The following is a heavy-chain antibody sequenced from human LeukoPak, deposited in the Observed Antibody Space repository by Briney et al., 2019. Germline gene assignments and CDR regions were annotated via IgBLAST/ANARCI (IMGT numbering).Heavy chain of an antibody. Sequence: GRSLRLSCAASGFTFGSYGMHWVRQAPGKGLEWVAVISYDGSNKYYADSVKGRFTISRDNSKNTLYLQMNSLRAEDTAVYYCAKSWEYSYGPKRFDYWGQGTLVTASS. D-gene: IGHD5-18*01. V-gene: IGHV3-30*18. J-gene: IGHJ4*02. CDR3: AKSWEYSYGPKRFDY. CDR2: ISYDGSNK. CDR1: GFTFGSYG.